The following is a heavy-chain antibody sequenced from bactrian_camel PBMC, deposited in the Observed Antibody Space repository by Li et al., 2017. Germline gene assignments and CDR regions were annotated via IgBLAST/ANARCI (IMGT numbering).Heavy chain of an antibody. CDR2: IQTE. CDR3: AAGVSRWGSLQPADFTY. V-gene: IGHV3S53*01. J-gene: IGHJ6*01. Sequence: HVQLVESGGGSVQAGGSLRLSCAVSGINFSVRCMGWFRQAAGKEREAVAGIQTEYYADSVKGRFTISRNNVTNTVYLHMNSLKPEDTSIYYCAAGVSRWGSLQPADFTYWGQGTQVTVS. D-gene: IGHD5*01. CDR1: GINFSVRC.